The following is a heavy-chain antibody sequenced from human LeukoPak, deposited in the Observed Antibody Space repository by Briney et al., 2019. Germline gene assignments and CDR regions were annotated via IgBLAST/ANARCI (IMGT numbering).Heavy chain of an antibody. V-gene: IGHV1-2*02. CDR3: ARGYCSGGSCYSKYYFDY. J-gene: IGHJ4*02. CDR2: INPNSGGT. D-gene: IGHD2-15*01. Sequence: ASVTVSCKASGYTFTGYYMHWVRQAPGQGLEWMGWINPNSGGTNYAQKFQGRVTMTRDTSISTAYMELSRLRSDDTAVYYCARGYCSGGSCYSKYYFDYWGQGTLVTVSS. CDR1: GYTFTGYY.